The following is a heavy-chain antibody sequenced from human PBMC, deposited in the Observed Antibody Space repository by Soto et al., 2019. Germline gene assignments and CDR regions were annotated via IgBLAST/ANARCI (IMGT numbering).Heavy chain of an antibody. V-gene: IGHV4-39*01. Sequence: PSETLSLTCSVSGGSISSSSYYWGWIRQPPGKGLEWIGSIYYSGSTYYNPSLKSRVTISIDKSKNQFSLKLSSLTAADTAVYYCARLEGLATISYYFDFWGQGTLVTVPQ. CDR2: IYYSGST. CDR1: GGSISSSSYY. CDR3: ARLEGLATISYYFDF. D-gene: IGHD3-9*01. J-gene: IGHJ4*02.